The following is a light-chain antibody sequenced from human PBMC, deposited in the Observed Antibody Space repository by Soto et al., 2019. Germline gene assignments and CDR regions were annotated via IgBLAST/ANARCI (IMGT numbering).Light chain of an antibody. J-gene: IGKJ3*01. CDR1: QSVTNNF. CDR2: GAS. V-gene: IGKV3-20*01. CDR3: QQYGTPLFT. Sequence: IVLTQSPGTLSLSRGERATLSCGASQSVTNNFLAWYQQKPGQAPRLLIYGASSRTTGVPDRFSGSGSGTDFTLTISRLEPGDFAVYYCQQYGTPLFTFGPGTKVDIK.